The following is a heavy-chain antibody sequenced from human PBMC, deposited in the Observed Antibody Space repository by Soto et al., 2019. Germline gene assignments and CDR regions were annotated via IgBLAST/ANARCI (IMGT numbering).Heavy chain of an antibody. J-gene: IGHJ4*02. CDR1: GGSFSGYY. Sequence: SETLSLTCAVYGGSFSGYYWSWIRQPPGKGLEWIGEINHSGSTNYNPSLKSRVTISVDTSKNQFSLKLSSVTAADTAVYYCARPSLIAVASIDYWGQGTLVTVSS. D-gene: IGHD6-19*01. CDR3: ARPSLIAVASIDY. V-gene: IGHV4-34*01. CDR2: INHSGST.